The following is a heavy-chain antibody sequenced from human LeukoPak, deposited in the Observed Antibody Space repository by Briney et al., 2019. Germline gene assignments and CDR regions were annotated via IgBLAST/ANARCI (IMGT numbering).Heavy chain of an antibody. V-gene: IGHV5-51*01. D-gene: IGHD4-11*01. CDR3: ARRSVPEKTSPSTFDI. CDR2: IYPGDSDT. J-gene: IGHJ3*02. Sequence: GESLKISCKGSGYSFTSYWIGWVRQMPGKGLEWMRIIYPGDSDTKYSPSFQGQVTISADKSISTAYLQWSSLKASDTAMYYCARRSVPEKTSPSTFDIWGQGTMVTVSS. CDR1: GYSFTSYW.